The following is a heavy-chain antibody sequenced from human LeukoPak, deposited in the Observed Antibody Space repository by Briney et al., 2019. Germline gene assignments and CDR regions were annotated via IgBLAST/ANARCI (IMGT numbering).Heavy chain of an antibody. CDR2: ISGSGDST. CDR1: GFTFSSSA. V-gene: IGHV3-23*01. Sequence: PGGSLRLSCAASGFTFSSSAMSWVRQAPGKGLEWVSSISGSGDSTYYADSVKGRFTISRDNSKNTLYLQMKSLRAEDTAVYYCAKESTVTPGNVNWFDSWGQGTLVTVSS. D-gene: IGHD4-17*01. CDR3: AKESTVTPGNVNWFDS. J-gene: IGHJ5*01.